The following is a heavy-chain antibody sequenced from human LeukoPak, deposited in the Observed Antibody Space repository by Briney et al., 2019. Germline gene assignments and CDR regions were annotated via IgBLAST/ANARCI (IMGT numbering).Heavy chain of an antibody. CDR3: ARVDCSSTSCYTNSRKQRYFDL. CDR1: GGSFSGYY. J-gene: IGHJ2*01. Sequence: PSETLSLTCAVYGGSFSGYYWSWIRQPPGKGLEWIGEINHSGSTNYNPSLESRVTISVDTSKNQFSLKLSSVTAADTAVYYCARVDCSSTSCYTNSRKQRYFDLWGRGTLVTVSS. D-gene: IGHD2-2*02. CDR2: INHSGST. V-gene: IGHV4-34*01.